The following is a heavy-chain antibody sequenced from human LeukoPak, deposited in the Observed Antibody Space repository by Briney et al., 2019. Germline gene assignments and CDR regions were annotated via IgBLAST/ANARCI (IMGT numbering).Heavy chain of an antibody. J-gene: IGHJ4*02. CDR2: IIPIFGTA. CDR3: ARLVYDRSSDSGNY. CDR1: GGTFSSYA. V-gene: IGHV1-69*06. Sequence: SVKVSCKASGGTFSSYAISWVRQAPGQGLEWMGGIIPIFGTANYAQKFQGRVTITADKSTSTAYMELSSLRPEDTAVYYCARLVYDRSSDSGNYWGQGTLVTVSS. D-gene: IGHD3-22*01.